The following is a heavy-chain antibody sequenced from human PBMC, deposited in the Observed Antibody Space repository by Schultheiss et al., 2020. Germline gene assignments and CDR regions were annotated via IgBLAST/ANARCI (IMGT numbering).Heavy chain of an antibody. CDR2: INSDGSST. Sequence: SLQISCAASGFTFSSYCMHWVRQAPGKGLVWVSRINSDGSSTSYADSVKGRFTISRDNAKNTLYLQMNSLRAEDTAVYYCARVAYSSSDFDYWGQGTLVTVSS. J-gene: IGHJ4*02. D-gene: IGHD6-13*01. V-gene: IGHV3-74*01. CDR3: ARVAYSSSDFDY. CDR1: GFTFSSYC.